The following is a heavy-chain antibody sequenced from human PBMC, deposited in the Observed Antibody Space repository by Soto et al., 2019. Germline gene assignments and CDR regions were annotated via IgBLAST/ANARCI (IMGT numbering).Heavy chain of an antibody. Sequence: EVQLLESGGGLVQPGGSLRLSCAASGFTFSSYAMSWVRQAPGKGLEWVSDISGSGGSTYYADSVKGRFTISRDNSKNTLYLQMNSLRAEDTAVYYCAKGGYYISDFDYWGQGTLVTVSS. CDR3: AKGGYYISDFDY. D-gene: IGHD3-22*01. J-gene: IGHJ4*02. CDR2: ISGSGGST. V-gene: IGHV3-23*01. CDR1: GFTFSSYA.